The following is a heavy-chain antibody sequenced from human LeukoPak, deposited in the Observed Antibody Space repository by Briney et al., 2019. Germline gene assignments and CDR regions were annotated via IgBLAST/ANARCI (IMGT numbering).Heavy chain of an antibody. CDR1: GFSFVDYA. D-gene: IGHD3-10*01. J-gene: IGHJ4*02. Sequence: GGSLRLSCTASGFSFVDYAMSWVRQAPGKGLEWVSTISGSGDNTYYADSVKGRFTISRDNSKNTLYLQMNSLRAEDTAVYYCAKVTYGSGTYGAFDYWGQGTLVTVSS. CDR2: ISGSGDNT. V-gene: IGHV3-23*01. CDR3: AKVTYGSGTYGAFDY.